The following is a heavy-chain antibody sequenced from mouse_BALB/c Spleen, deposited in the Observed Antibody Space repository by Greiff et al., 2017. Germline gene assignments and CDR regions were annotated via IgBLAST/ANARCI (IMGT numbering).Heavy chain of an antibody. V-gene: IGHV5-15*02. D-gene: IGHD2-10*02. CDR3: AREYGNY. CDR1: GFTFSDYG. CDR2: ISNLAYSI. J-gene: IGHJ3*01. Sequence: EVQGVESGGGLVQPGWSRKLSCAASGFTFSDYGMAWVRQAPGKGPEWVAFISNLAYSIYYADTVTGRFTISRENAKNTLYLEMSSLRSEDTAMYYCAREYGNYWGQGTLVTVSA.